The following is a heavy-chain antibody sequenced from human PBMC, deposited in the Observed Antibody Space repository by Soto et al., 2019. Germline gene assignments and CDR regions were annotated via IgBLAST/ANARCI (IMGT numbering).Heavy chain of an antibody. D-gene: IGHD2-21*02. V-gene: IGHV1-46*01. CDR1: GDTFTNYY. J-gene: IGHJ4*02. CDR3: ARGGHVVVVTAAFDY. CDR2: VNPSGGHT. Sequence: QVQLMQSGAEVKKPGASVKVSCKASGDTFTNYYIHWVRQAPGQGLEWMGTVNPSGGHTTYAQNFLGRGTMTRDTSTSTLYMELTSLASDDTAVYYCARGGHVVVVTAAFDYWGKGTLVTVSS.